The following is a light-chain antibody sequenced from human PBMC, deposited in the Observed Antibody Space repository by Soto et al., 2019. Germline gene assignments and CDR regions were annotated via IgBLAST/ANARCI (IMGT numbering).Light chain of an antibody. J-gene: IGKJ5*01. Sequence: SDLTLATGARWLCAGEGVFPASIDNQSVINSYLAWYQQKPGQAPRLLIYGASTRATGIPDRFSGSGSGTDFTLTISRLEPEDFAVYFCQQYSTSPPITFGQGTRLEIK. CDR1: QSVINSY. V-gene: IGKV3-20*01. CDR3: QQYSTSPPIT. CDR2: GAS.